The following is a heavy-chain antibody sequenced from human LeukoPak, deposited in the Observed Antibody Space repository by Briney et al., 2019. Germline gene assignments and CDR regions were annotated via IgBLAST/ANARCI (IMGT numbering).Heavy chain of an antibody. CDR2: IYHAGTT. J-gene: IGHJ3*02. CDR1: GRSFSGYY. D-gene: IGHD4-17*01. Sequence: SETLSLTCAVYGRSFSGYYWSWIRQPPGGGLEWIGIIYHAGTTYYTPPLKSRVTISVDTSKNQFSLHLSSVTAADTAVYYCARRIYGDFDAFDIWGHGTLVTVSS. CDR3: ARRIYGDFDAFDI. V-gene: IGHV4-34*01.